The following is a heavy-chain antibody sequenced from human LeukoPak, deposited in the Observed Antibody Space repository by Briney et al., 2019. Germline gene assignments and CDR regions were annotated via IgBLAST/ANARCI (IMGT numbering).Heavy chain of an antibody. J-gene: IGHJ4*02. CDR2: IYYSGST. CDR1: GGSVSSGSYY. D-gene: IGHD2-15*01. CDR3: ARGGYCSGGSCYPSVDY. Sequence: SETLSLTCTASGGSVSSGSYYWSWIRQPPGKGLEWTGYIYYSGSTNYNPSLKSRVTISVDTSKNQFSLKLSSVTAADTAVYYCARGGYCSGGSCYPSVDYWGQGTLVTVSS. V-gene: IGHV4-61*01.